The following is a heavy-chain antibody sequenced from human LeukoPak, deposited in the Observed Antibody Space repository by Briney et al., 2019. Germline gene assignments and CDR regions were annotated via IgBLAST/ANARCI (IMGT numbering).Heavy chain of an antibody. CDR3: ARRLYGSGSYYDS. J-gene: IGHJ4*02. Sequence: AGSLRLSCAASGVTFSDYYMSWIRQAPGKGLEWVAYISSSGSTIYYADSVNGLFTISKDNAKNSLYLQSNSIGAEDTAVYYWARRLYGSGSYYDSWGQGTLVTVSS. V-gene: IGHV3-11*01. CDR1: GVTFSDYY. CDR2: ISSSGSTI. D-gene: IGHD3-10*01.